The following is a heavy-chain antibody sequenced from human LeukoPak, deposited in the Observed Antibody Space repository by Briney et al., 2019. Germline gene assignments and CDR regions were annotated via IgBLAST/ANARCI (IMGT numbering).Heavy chain of an antibody. D-gene: IGHD3-22*01. J-gene: IGHJ4*02. Sequence: PSQTLSLTCTVSGGSISSGSFYWSWIRQPAGKGLEWIGRIYTSGSTNYNPSLKSRVTISVGTSKNQFSLKLSSVTAADTAVYYCARHIRRGYYDSSGPIDYWGQGTLVTVSS. V-gene: IGHV4-61*02. CDR3: ARHIRRGYYDSSGPIDY. CDR1: GGSISSGSFY. CDR2: IYTSGST.